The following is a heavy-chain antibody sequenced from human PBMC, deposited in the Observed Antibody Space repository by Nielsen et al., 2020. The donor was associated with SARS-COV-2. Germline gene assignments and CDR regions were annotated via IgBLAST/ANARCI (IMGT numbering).Heavy chain of an antibody. V-gene: IGHV3-23*01. Sequence: SFSLTCPTYAFTFNTYPMSRTRHAPGKGLVWTSAISGGGTNSFYADSVKGRFTLPRDKSNRNLYLQLTNLRAEDTAVYYCANDFGDCVSSTCRPNWGQGSRITVPS. CDR1: AFTFNTYP. J-gene: IGHJ4*02. D-gene: IGHD2-21*01. CDR2: ISGGGTNS. CDR3: ANDFGDCVSSTCRPN.